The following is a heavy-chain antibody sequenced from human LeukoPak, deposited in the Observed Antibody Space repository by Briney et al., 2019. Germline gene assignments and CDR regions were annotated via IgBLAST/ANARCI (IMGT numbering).Heavy chain of an antibody. Sequence: GGSLRLSCAASGFTFSSYAISWVRQAPGKGLEWVSAISGSGGSTYYADSVKGRFTISRDNSKNTLYLQMNSLRAEDTAVYYCARVAGSGSYPRPLDYWGQGTLVTVSS. CDR2: ISGSGGST. CDR3: ARVAGSGSYPRPLDY. CDR1: GFTFSSYA. V-gene: IGHV3-23*01. J-gene: IGHJ4*02. D-gene: IGHD3-10*01.